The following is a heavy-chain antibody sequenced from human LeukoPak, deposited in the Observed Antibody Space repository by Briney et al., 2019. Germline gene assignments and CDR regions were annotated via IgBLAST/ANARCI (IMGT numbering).Heavy chain of an antibody. CDR1: GYSFTTYG. D-gene: IGHD3-9*01. Sequence: SVTVSCKASGYSFTTYGISWVRQAPGQGLEWVGRIIPILGIPNYAKTFQGRVTITADKSTDTAYMELSSLRSEDTAVYYCATEYDFLTGFFVQWGQGTLVTVSS. CDR2: IIPILGIP. CDR3: ATEYDFLTGFFVQ. V-gene: IGHV1-69*04. J-gene: IGHJ1*01.